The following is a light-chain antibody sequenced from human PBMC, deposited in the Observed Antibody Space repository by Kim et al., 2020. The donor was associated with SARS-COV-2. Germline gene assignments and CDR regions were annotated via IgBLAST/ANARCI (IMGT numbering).Light chain of an antibody. V-gene: IGKV3-11*01. CDR2: DST. J-gene: IGKJ5*01. CDR3: QQRSKWPPT. CDR1: QRVNTF. Sequence: WTPRERVPLSSRAIQRVNTFAAWHRQQHGPSPRHVSSDSTKRATGIPARFNGSGSGTDFTLTINNLEPGDSAIYYCQQRSKWPPTFGHGTRLEIK.